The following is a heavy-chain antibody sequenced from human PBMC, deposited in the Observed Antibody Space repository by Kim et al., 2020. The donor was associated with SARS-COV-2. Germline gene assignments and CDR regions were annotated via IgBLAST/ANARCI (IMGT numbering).Heavy chain of an antibody. CDR1: GFTFSSYG. D-gene: IGHD2-2*01. CDR2: IWYDGSNK. J-gene: IGHJ6*02. Sequence: GGSLRLSCAASGFTFSSYGMHWVRQAPGKGLEWVAVIWYDGSNKYYADSVKGRFTISRDNSKNTLYLQMNSLRAEDTAVYYCARAGPQNYCSSTSCYQGRWSVGVDVWGQGTTVTVSS. V-gene: IGHV3-33*08. CDR3: ARAGPQNYCSSTSCYQGRWSVGVDV.